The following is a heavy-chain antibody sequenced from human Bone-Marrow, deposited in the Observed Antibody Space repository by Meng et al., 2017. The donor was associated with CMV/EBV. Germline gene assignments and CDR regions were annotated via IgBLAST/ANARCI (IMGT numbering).Heavy chain of an antibody. CDR1: TGYY. J-gene: IGHJ4*02. V-gene: IGHV1-2*04. CDR2: INPNSGGT. Sequence: TGYYVNGVRQAPGQGLEWRGWINPNSGGTNYAQKFQGWVTMTRDTSISTAYMELSRLRSDDTAVYYCARGYSGYDSRWFFLTYYFDYWGQGTLVTSPQ. D-gene: IGHD5-12*01. CDR3: ARGYSGYDSRWFFLTYYFDY.